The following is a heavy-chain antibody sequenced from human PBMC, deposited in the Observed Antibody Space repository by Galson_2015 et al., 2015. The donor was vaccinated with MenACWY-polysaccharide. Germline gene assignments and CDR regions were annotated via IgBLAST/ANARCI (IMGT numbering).Heavy chain of an antibody. J-gene: IGHJ4*02. V-gene: IGHV4-4*07. D-gene: IGHD5-12*01. CDR3: ARVGYSGYDSRFEH. CDR2: ISTSGST. CDR1: RGSIYSYY. Sequence: ETLSLTCTVSRGSIYSYYWSWIRQPAGKGLEWVGHISTSGSTIYNPSLKSRITLSLDTSNNQISLNLTSVTAADTAVYYCARVGYSGYDSRFEHWGREPWSPSPQ.